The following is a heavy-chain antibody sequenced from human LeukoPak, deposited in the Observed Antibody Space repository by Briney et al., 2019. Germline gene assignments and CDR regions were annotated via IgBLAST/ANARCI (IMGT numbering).Heavy chain of an antibody. CDR2: ISSSSSYI. CDR3: AGDRMVRGVIIRNY. Sequence: GGSLRLSCAASGFTFSSYSMNWVRQAPGKGLEWVSSISSSSSYIYYADSVKGRFTISRDNAKNSLYLQMNSLRAEDTAVYYCAGDRMVRGVIIRNYWGQGTLVTVSS. D-gene: IGHD3-10*01. J-gene: IGHJ4*02. CDR1: GFTFSSYS. V-gene: IGHV3-21*01.